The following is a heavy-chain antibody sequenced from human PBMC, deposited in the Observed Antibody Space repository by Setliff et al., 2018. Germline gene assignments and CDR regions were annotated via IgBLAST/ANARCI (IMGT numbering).Heavy chain of an antibody. CDR3: ARHESDYGDYDDAFDI. Sequence: SETLSLTCTVSGGSISTYYWSWIRQPPGKGLEWIGYIYYSGRTNYNPSLRSRVTISVDTSKNQFSLKVSSVTAADTAVYYCARHESDYGDYDDAFDIWGQGTMVTVSS. CDR1: GGSISTYY. V-gene: IGHV4-59*08. D-gene: IGHD4-17*01. J-gene: IGHJ3*02. CDR2: IYYSGRT.